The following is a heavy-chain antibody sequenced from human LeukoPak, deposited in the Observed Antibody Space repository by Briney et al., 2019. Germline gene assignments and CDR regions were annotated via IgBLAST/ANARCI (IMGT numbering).Heavy chain of an antibody. CDR1: GGSISSYY. CDR3: ARHQDYYDRSGYAFDI. CDR2: IYYSGST. Sequence: PSETLSLTCTVSGGSISSYYWSWIRQPPGKGLEWIGYIYYSGSTNYNPSLKSRVTISVDTSKNQFSLKLSSVTAADTAVYYCARHQDYYDRSGYAFDIWGQGTMVTVSS. V-gene: IGHV4-59*01. D-gene: IGHD3-22*01. J-gene: IGHJ3*02.